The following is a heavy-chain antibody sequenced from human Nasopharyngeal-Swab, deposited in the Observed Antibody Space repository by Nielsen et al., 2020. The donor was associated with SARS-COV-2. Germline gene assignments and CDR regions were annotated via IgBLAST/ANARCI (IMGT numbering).Heavy chain of an antibody. J-gene: IGHJ4*02. V-gene: IGHV1-8*01. Sequence: ASVQVSCKASGYTFTSYDINWVRQASGQGREWVGWLNPNSGNTGYAPKFQGRVNMTSDTSITTAYMELSSLRSEDTAVYYCVRPRYCSAASCDRRSGVGLFDYWGQGTLVTVSS. CDR3: VRPRYCSAASCDRRSGVGLFDY. CDR2: LNPNSGNT. CDR1: GYTFTSYD. D-gene: IGHD2-8*02.